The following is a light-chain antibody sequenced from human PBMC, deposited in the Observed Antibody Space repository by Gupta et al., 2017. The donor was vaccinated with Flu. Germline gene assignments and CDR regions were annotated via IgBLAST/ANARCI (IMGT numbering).Light chain of an antibody. CDR2: DAS. CDR3: QQYDNLPFT. CDR1: QDISNY. V-gene: IGKV1-33*01. J-gene: IGKJ3*01. Sequence: PSSLSASVGDRVTITCQASQDISNYLNWYQQKPGKAPKLLIYDASNLEKGVPSRFSGSGSGTDFTFTISSLQPEDIATYYCQQYDNLPFTFGHGTKVDIK.